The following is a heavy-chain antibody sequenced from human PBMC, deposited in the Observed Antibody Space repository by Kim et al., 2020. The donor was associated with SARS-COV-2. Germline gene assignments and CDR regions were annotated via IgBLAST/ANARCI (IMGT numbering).Heavy chain of an antibody. J-gene: IGHJ6*02. CDR2: IKQDGSEK. CDR1: GFTFSSYW. Sequence: GGSLRPSCAASGFTFSSYWMSWVRQAPGKGLEWVANIKQDGSEKYYVDSVKGRFTISRDNAKNSLYLQMNSLRAEDTAVYYCARDGGLLWFGELLYSSYYGMDVWGQGTTVTVSS. V-gene: IGHV3-7*03. D-gene: IGHD3-10*01. CDR3: ARDGGLLWFGELLYSSYYGMDV.